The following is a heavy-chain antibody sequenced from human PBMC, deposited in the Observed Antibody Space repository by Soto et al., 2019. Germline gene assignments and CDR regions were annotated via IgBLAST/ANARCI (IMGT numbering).Heavy chain of an antibody. Sequence: SGPTLVNPTQTLTLTCTFSGFSLNTSGMCVSWIRQPPGKALEWLALIDWDDDKYYTTSLKTRPTISKDTYKNQVVLRMTNMDPVDTATYYCARMTVRGVIHFDYWGQGTLVTVSS. V-gene: IGHV2-70*01. CDR1: GFSLNTSGMC. CDR3: ARMTVRGVIHFDY. D-gene: IGHD3-10*01. J-gene: IGHJ4*02. CDR2: IDWDDDK.